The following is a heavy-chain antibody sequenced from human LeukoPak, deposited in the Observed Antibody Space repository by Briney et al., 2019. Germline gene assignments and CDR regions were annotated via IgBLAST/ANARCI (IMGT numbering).Heavy chain of an antibody. V-gene: IGHV1-2*02. CDR1: GYTFTGYY. Sequence: ASVKVSCKASGYTFTGYYMHWVRQAPGQGLEWMGWINPNSGGTNYAQKFQGRVTMTRDTSISTAYMELSRLRSDDTAVYYCVRGTVVTPPRYYYYMDVWGKGTTVTVSS. J-gene: IGHJ6*03. CDR3: VRGTVVTPPRYYYYMDV. D-gene: IGHD4-23*01. CDR2: INPNSGGT.